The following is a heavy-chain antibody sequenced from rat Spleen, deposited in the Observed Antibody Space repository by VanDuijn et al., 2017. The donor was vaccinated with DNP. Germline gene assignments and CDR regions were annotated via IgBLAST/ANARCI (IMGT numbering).Heavy chain of an antibody. CDR1: GSSITSNY. J-gene: IGHJ4*01. CDR3: ASYYYDGYYAMDA. CDR2: IGYSGST. Sequence: EVQLQESGPGLVKPSQPLSLTCSVTGSSITSNYWGWIRKFPGNKMEWIGHIGYSGSTTYNPSLKSRISITRDTSKNQFFLQLNSVTTEDTATYYCASYYYDGYYAMDAWGQGTSVTVSS. D-gene: IGHD1-12*02. V-gene: IGHV3-1*01.